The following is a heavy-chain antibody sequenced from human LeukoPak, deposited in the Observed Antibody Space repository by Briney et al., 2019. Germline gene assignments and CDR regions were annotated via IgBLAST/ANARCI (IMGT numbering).Heavy chain of an antibody. CDR1: GGSISNY. CDR3: ARHSYDYVWGSYRQYNWFDP. D-gene: IGHD3-16*02. V-gene: IGHV4-59*08. J-gene: IGHJ5*02. Sequence: SETLSLTCTVPGGSISNYWSWIRQPPGKGLEWIGYIYYSGSTNYNPSLKSRVTISVDTSKNQFSLKLSSVTAADTAVYYCARHSYDYVWGSYRQYNWFDPWGQGTLVTVSS. CDR2: IYYSGST.